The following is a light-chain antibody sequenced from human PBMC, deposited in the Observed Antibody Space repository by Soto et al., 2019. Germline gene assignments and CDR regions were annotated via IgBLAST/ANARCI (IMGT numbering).Light chain of an antibody. CDR1: QSVSSY. CDR3: QQRSNWPIT. Sequence: IALARSSGTLSFFPAQRAPLHCRASQSVSSYLAWYQQKPGQAPRLLIYDASNRATGIPARFSGSGSGTDFTLTISSLEPEDFAVYYCQQRSNWPITFGQGTRLEI. J-gene: IGKJ5*01. CDR2: DAS. V-gene: IGKV3-11*01.